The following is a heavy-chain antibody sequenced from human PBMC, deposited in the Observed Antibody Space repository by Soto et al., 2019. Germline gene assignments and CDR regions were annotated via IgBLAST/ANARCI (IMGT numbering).Heavy chain of an antibody. V-gene: IGHV3-11*01. D-gene: IGHD3-22*01. J-gene: IGHJ5*02. Sequence: GGSLRLSCAASGFTFSDYYMSWIRQAPGKGLEWISHISDSATTLYYADSVKGRFTISRDNARKSLFLHMNSLRAEDPAVYYCARDTAFISSGLFNPWGQGTLVTVSS. CDR2: ISDSATTL. CDR1: GFTFSDYY. CDR3: ARDTAFISSGLFNP.